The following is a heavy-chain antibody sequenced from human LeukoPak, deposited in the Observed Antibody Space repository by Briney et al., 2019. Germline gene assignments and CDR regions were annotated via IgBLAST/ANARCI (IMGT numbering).Heavy chain of an antibody. Sequence: SETLSLTCTVSGGSISSSSYYWGWICQPPGKGLEWIGSIYYSGSTYYNPSLKSRVTISVDTSKNQFSLKLSSVTAADTAVYYCARGPRPSIAVAPGLDWGQGTLVTVSS. V-gene: IGHV4-39*07. CDR1: GGSISSSSYY. J-gene: IGHJ4*02. CDR2: IYYSGST. CDR3: ARGPRPSIAVAPGLD. D-gene: IGHD6-19*01.